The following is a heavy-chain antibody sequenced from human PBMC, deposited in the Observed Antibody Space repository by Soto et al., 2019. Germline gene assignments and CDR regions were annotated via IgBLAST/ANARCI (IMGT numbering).Heavy chain of an antibody. CDR2: IYYSGST. CDR3: ARRSDWSSSWYSDY. CDR1: GGSIRSSSYY. V-gene: IGHV4-39*01. J-gene: IGHJ4*02. Sequence: SSETLSLTCTFPGGSIRSSSYYWGWIRQPPGKGLEWIGSIYYSGSTYYNPSLKSRVTISVDTSKNQFSLKLSSVTAADTAVYYCARRSDWSSSWYSDYWGQGTLVTVS. D-gene: IGHD6-13*01.